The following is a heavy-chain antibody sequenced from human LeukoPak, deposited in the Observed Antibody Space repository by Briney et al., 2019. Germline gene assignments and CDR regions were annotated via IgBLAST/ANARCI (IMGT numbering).Heavy chain of an antibody. J-gene: IGHJ4*02. CDR3: ALSGSYSNFDY. Sequence: SETLSLTCAVYGGSFSGYYRSWIRQPPGKGLEWIGKINHSGRTNYNPALKSRVTISVDTSKNQFSLKLSSVTAADTAVYYCALSGSYSNFDYWGQGTLVTVSS. CDR1: GGSFSGYY. CDR2: INHSGRT. D-gene: IGHD1-26*01. V-gene: IGHV4-34*01.